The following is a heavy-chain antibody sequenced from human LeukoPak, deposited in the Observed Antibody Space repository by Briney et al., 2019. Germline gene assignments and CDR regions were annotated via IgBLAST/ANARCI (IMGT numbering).Heavy chain of an antibody. CDR3: ARVGYYESSGYYEY. CDR1: GDTFSSYA. Sequence: GASVTVSCTASGDTFSSYAISWVRQAPGQGLEWMGRINPNSGGTNYAQKFQGRVTMTRDTSISTVYMELSRLRSDDTAVYYCARVGYYESSGYYEYWGQGTLVTVSS. D-gene: IGHD3-22*01. V-gene: IGHV1-2*06. J-gene: IGHJ4*02. CDR2: INPNSGGT.